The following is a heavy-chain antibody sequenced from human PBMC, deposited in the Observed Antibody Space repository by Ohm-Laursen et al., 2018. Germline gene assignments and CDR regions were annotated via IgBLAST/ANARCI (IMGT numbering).Heavy chain of an antibody. V-gene: IGHV4-59*08. CDR1: GGSISGYY. J-gene: IGHJ4*02. Sequence: GTLSLTCTVSGGSISGYYWTWIRQPPGKGLEWIGYISHSGNTNYNPSLESRVTMSVDTSKNQFSLKVYSVTAADTAIYYCATTTMDTSGWYGNYFDSWGQGALVTVSS. D-gene: IGHD6-19*01. CDR2: ISHSGNT. CDR3: ATTTMDTSGWYGNYFDS.